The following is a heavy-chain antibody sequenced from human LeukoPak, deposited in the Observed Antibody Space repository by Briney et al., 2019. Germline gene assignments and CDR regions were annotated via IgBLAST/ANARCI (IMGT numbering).Heavy chain of an antibody. Sequence: GGSLRLSCAASGFTFSSYWMSWVRQPPGKGLEWVANINQDGSEKYYVDSVKGRFTISRDNAKNSLYLQMNSLRAEDAAVYYCARGMSTGEYWGQGTLVTVSS. CDR1: GFTFSSYW. CDR2: INQDGSEK. J-gene: IGHJ4*02. CDR3: ARGMSTGEY. V-gene: IGHV3-7*04. D-gene: IGHD3-16*01.